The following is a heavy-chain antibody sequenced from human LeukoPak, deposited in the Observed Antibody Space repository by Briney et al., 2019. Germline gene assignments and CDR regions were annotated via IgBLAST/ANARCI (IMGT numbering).Heavy chain of an antibody. CDR1: GGSISSYY. Sequence: PSETLSLTCTVSGGSISSYYWSWIRQPPGEGLEWIGYIYYSGSTNYNPSLKSRVTISVDTSKNQFSLKLSSVTAADTAVYYCARDRIAVAAYYYYGMDVWGQGTTVTVSS. D-gene: IGHD6-19*01. CDR3: ARDRIAVAAYYYYGMDV. V-gene: IGHV4-59*01. J-gene: IGHJ6*02. CDR2: IYYSGST.